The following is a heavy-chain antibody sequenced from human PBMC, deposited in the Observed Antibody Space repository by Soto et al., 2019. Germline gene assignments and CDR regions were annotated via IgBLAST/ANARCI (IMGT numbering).Heavy chain of an antibody. CDR2: ISYSGSP. J-gene: IGHJ1*01. CDR3: ARAWDF. D-gene: IGHD1-26*01. V-gene: IGHV4-30-4*01. CDR1: GVSVSRDYQ. Sequence: SETLSLTCTVSGVSVSRDYQWIWIRQPPGKGLEWIGHISYSGSPYYHPSLRSRLSISVDTSKNQFSLKVKSVTAADTAVYYCARAWDFWGRGTLVTVSS.